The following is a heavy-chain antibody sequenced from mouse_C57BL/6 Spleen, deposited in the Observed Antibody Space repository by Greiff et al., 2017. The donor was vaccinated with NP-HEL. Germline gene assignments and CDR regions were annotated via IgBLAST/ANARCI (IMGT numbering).Heavy chain of an antibody. D-gene: IGHD1-1*01. CDR3: ARWRYYGSSPLDY. V-gene: IGHV1-52*01. Sequence: VQLQQPGAELVRPGSSVKLSCKASGYTFTSYWMHWVKQRPIQGLEWIGNIDPSDSETHYNQKFKDKATLTVDKSSSTAYMQLSSLTSEDSAVYYCARWRYYGSSPLDYWGQGTTLTVSS. CDR2: IDPSDSET. CDR1: GYTFTSYW. J-gene: IGHJ2*01.